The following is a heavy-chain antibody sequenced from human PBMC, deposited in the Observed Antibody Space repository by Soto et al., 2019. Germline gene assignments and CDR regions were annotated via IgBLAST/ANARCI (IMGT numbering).Heavy chain of an antibody. CDR3: AREGYCTNGVCVNYYYYGMDV. CDR1: GYTFTSYY. CDR2: INPSGGST. J-gene: IGHJ6*02. Sequence: ASVKVSCKASGYTFTSYYMHWVRQAPGQGLEWMGIINPSGGSTSYAQKFQGRVTMTRDTSTSTVYMELSGLRSEDTAVYYCAREGYCTNGVCVNYYYYGMDVWGQGTTVTVSS. D-gene: IGHD2-8*01. V-gene: IGHV1-46*01.